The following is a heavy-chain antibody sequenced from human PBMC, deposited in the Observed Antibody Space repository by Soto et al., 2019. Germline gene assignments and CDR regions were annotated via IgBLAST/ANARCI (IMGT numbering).Heavy chain of an antibody. CDR2: IAYDASKK. Sequence: QVQLVESGGGVVQPGRSLRLSCAASGFSFSYSAMHWVRQAPGKGLEWVAVIAYDASKKYYADSVKGRFTISRDNSKNTLYLQMNSLRDEDTAVYYCASPYCSGGSCYLTEYFQHWGQGTLVTVSS. V-gene: IGHV3-30*03. J-gene: IGHJ1*01. CDR1: GFSFSYSA. D-gene: IGHD2-15*01. CDR3: ASPYCSGGSCYLTEYFQH.